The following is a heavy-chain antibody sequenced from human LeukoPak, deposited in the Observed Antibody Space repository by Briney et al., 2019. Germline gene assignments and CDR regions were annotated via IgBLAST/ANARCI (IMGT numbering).Heavy chain of an antibody. D-gene: IGHD1-26*01. J-gene: IGHJ5*02. CDR2: IKSKIDGGTP. Sequence: PGGSLRLSCSGSGFTFSSAYMSWVRHAPGKRLEWVGRIKSKIDGGTPDYAAPVKGRFTISRDDSKKELYLQLNSLKTEDTAVYYCSLGASWFDPWGQGTLVSVSS. V-gene: IGHV3-15*01. CDR3: SLGASWFDP. CDR1: GFTFSSAY.